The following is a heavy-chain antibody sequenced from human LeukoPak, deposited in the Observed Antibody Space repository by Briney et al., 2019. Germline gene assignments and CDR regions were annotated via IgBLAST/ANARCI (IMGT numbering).Heavy chain of an antibody. V-gene: IGHV3-30*02. CDR3: AKDTLGGVDLYFDY. Sequence: GGSLRLSCAASGFTFSSYGMHWVRQAPGKGLEWVAFIRYDGSNKYYADSVKGRSTISRDNSKNTLYLQMNSLRAEDTAVYYCAKDTLGGVDLYFDYWGQGTLVTVSS. D-gene: IGHD3-16*01. CDR2: IRYDGSNK. J-gene: IGHJ4*02. CDR1: GFTFSSYG.